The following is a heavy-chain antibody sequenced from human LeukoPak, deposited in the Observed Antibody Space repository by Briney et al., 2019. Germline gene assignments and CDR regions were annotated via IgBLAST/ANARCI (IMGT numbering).Heavy chain of an antibody. Sequence: GASVKVSCKASGYTFTGSYMHWVRQAPGQGLEWMGWINPNTGGTNYAQKFQGRVTMTRDTSISTAYIELSRLRSDDTAVYYCARDPSGSYYGWFDPWGQGTLVTVSS. CDR3: ARDPSGSYYGWFDP. CDR2: INPNTGGT. CDR1: GYTFTGSY. V-gene: IGHV1-2*02. J-gene: IGHJ5*02. D-gene: IGHD3-22*01.